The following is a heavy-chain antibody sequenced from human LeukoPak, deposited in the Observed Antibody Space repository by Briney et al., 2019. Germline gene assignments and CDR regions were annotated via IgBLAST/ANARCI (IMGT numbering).Heavy chain of an antibody. CDR2: IVYDGSEK. J-gene: IGHJ4*02. CDR1: GFTFSSYA. CDR3: AKDGGYGSGSY. Sequence: GGSLRLSCAASGFTFSSYAMIWVRQAPGKGLEWVAVIVYDGSEKYYKESVKGRFTISRDNSKNTLYLQMNSLRAEDTAVYYCAKDGGYGSGSYWGQGTLVTVSS. D-gene: IGHD3-10*01. V-gene: IGHV3-30*04.